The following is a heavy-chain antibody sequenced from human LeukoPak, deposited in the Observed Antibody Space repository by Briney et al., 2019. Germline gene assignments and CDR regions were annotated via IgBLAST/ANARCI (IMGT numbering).Heavy chain of an antibody. J-gene: IGHJ4*02. CDR1: GGSISSYY. CDR3: AREEVNTPMVRY. CDR2: IYTSGST. V-gene: IGHV4-4*07. D-gene: IGHD5-18*01. Sequence: PSETLSLTCTVSGGSISSYYWSWIRQPAGKGLEWIGRIYTSGSTNYNPSLKSRVTMSVDTSKNQFSLKLTSVTTADTAVYYCAREEVNTPMVRYWGQATLVTVSS.